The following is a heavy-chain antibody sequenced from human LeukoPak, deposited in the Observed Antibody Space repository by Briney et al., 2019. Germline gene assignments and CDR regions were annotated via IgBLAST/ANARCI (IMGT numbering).Heavy chain of an antibody. CDR1: GYTFTGYH. CDR3: ARDADNPSGIAAAGQIDY. Sequence: ASVKVSCKASGYTFTGYHMHWVRQAPGQGLEWMGWINPNSGGTNYAQKFQGRVTMTRDTSISTAYMELSRLRSDDTAVYYCARDADNPSGIAAAGQIDYWGQGTLVTVSS. CDR2: INPNSGGT. D-gene: IGHD6-13*01. V-gene: IGHV1-2*02. J-gene: IGHJ4*02.